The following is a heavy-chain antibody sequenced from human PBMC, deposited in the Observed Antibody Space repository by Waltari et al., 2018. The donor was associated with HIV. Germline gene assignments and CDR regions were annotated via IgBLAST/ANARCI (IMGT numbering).Heavy chain of an antibody. CDR1: GFPVSANY. CDR3: ASIAYCGGDCYPRGMDV. V-gene: IGHV3-66*01. D-gene: IGHD2-21*02. Sequence: EVQLVESGGGLVQPGGYLILPCAAPGFPVSANYMSWVRQAPGKGRGWVSVIYSGGSTYYADSVKGRFTISRDNSKNTLYLQMNSLRAEDTAVYYWASIAYCGGDCYPRGMDVWGQGTTVTVSS. CDR2: IYSGGST. J-gene: IGHJ6*02.